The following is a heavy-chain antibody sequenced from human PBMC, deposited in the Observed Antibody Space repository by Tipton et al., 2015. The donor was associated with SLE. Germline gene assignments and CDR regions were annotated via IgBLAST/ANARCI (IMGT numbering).Heavy chain of an antibody. V-gene: IGHV4-4*02. CDR2: IYHSGGT. Sequence: TLSLTCAVSGGSISSSDWWTWVRQTPGKGLEWIGEIYHSGGTNYNPSLKSRVTISIDKSKNQFSLRLSSVTAADTALYYCARVQPSMVVVVGAFDIWGQGKMVTVSS. J-gene: IGHJ3*02. D-gene: IGHD2-21*01. CDR3: ARVQPSMVVVVGAFDI. CDR1: GGSISSSDW.